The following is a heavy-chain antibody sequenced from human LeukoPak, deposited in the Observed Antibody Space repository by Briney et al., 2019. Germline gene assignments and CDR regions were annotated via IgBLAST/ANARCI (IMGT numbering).Heavy chain of an antibody. J-gene: IGHJ6*02. CDR2: INPNSGGT. CDR1: GYTFTGYY. D-gene: IGHD6-19*01. Sequence: ASVKVSCKASGYTFTGYYMHWVRQAPGQGLEWMGWINPNSGGTNYAQKFQGWVTMTRDTSISTAYMELSRLRSDDTAVYYCAREWIAVAGTVYYYYGMDVWGQGTTVTVSS. V-gene: IGHV1-2*04. CDR3: AREWIAVAGTVYYYYGMDV.